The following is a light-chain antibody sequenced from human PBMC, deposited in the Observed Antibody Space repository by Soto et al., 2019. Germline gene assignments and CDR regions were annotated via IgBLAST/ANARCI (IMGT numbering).Light chain of an antibody. J-gene: IGKJ4*01. Sequence: DIQMTQSPSSLSASVGDRVTITCQASQDIKHYLHWYQQKSGKAPKLLIYDASDLETGVPSRFSVSGSSTDFTLTISSLCSEDIGTYYCQQDDNLPMSVGGGKTVDIK. CDR3: QQDDNLPMS. CDR1: QDIKHY. CDR2: DAS. V-gene: IGKV1-33*01.